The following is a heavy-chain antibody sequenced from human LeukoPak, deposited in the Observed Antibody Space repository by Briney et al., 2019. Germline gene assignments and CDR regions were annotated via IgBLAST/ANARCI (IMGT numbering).Heavy chain of an antibody. CDR3: ARSSITILAVTHDAFDI. Sequence: ASVKVSCKASGYTFTSYYMHWVRQALGQGLEWMGIINPSGGSTSYAQKFQGRVTMTRDTSTSTVYMELSSLRSEDTAVYYCARSSITILAVTHDAFDIWGQGTMVTVSS. CDR1: GYTFTSYY. D-gene: IGHD3-9*01. J-gene: IGHJ3*02. V-gene: IGHV1-46*01. CDR2: INPSGGST.